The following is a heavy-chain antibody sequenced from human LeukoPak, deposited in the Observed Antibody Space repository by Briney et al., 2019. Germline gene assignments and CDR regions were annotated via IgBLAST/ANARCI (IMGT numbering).Heavy chain of an antibody. D-gene: IGHD1-1*01. V-gene: IGHV3-33*01. CDR3: ARDGGTRSFDY. J-gene: IGHJ4*02. Sequence: GRSLRLSCAASGFTFSSYGMHWVRQAPGKGLEGVAVIWYDGSNKYYADSVKGRLTISRDNSKNTLYLQMNSLRAEDTAVYYCARDGGTRSFDYWGQGTLVTVSS. CDR2: IWYDGSNK. CDR1: GFTFSSYG.